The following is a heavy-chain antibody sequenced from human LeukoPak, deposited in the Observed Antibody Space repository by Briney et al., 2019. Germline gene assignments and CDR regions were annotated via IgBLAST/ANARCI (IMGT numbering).Heavy chain of an antibody. Sequence: TGGSLRLSCAASGFTFSNAWMSWVRQAPGKGLEWVGRIKSKTDGGTTDYAAPVKGRFTISRDDSKNTLYLQMNSLKTEDTAVYYCTTANYYDFWSGYYDYWGQGTLVTVSS. CDR1: GFTFSNAW. V-gene: IGHV3-15*01. J-gene: IGHJ4*02. CDR3: TTANYYDFWSGYYDY. D-gene: IGHD3-3*01. CDR2: IKSKTDGGTT.